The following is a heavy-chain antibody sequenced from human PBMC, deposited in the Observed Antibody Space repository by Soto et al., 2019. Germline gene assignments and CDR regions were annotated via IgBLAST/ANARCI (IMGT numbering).Heavy chain of an antibody. D-gene: IGHD3-16*01. V-gene: IGHV1-69*01. Sequence: VQLVQSGAEVRKPGSSVKVSCKASGGDFKNFIIAWVRQAPGHGLEWMGGVIPIFGTPNFVQKFQDRVTITSGEATRTPHTESRSLRADDTAVYCWASVGPCLSSICLYYGIDVWGPGNTVIVSS. CDR2: VIPIFGTP. J-gene: IGHJ6*02. CDR3: ASVGPCLSSICLYYGIDV. CDR1: GGDFKNFI.